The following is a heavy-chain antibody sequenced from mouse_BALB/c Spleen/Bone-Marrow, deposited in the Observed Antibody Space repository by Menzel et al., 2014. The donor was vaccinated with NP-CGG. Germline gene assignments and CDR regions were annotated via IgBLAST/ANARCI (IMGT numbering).Heavy chain of an antibody. CDR3: ARDMGGLLFDY. J-gene: IGHJ2*01. CDR2: IRNKANGYTT. D-gene: IGHD2-3*01. CDR1: GFTFTDYY. Sequence: EVQLVESGGGLVQPGGSLILSCAPSGFTFTDYYMNWVRQPPGKALEWLGFIRNKANGYTTEYSASVKGRFTISRDNSQSILYLQMNPLRAEDSATYYCARDMGGLLFDYWGQGTTLTVSS. V-gene: IGHV7-3*02.